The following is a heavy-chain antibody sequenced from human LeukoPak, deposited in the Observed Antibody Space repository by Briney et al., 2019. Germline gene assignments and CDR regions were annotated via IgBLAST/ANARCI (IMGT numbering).Heavy chain of an antibody. Sequence: ASVKVSCKVSGYTLTELSMHWVRQAPGKGLEWMGGFDPEDGETIYAQKFQGRVTMTEDTSTDTAYMELSSLRSEDTAVYYCATTTTRRYINWFDPSGQGTLVTVSS. J-gene: IGHJ5*02. V-gene: IGHV1-24*01. CDR2: FDPEDGET. D-gene: IGHD3-9*01. CDR3: ATTTTRRYINWFDP. CDR1: GYTLTELS.